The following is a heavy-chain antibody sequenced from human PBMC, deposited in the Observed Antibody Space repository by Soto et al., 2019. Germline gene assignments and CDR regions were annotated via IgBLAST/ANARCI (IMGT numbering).Heavy chain of an antibody. CDR2: IIPIFSTA. V-gene: IGHV1-69*12. Sequence: QVQLVQSGAEVKKPGSSVKDSCKASGGTISSYAISWVRQAPGQGLEWMGGIIPIFSTANYAQKFQGRVTITADESTSTAYMELSSLRSEDTAVYYCARAWGSPYYFDYWGQGTLVIVSS. D-gene: IGHD7-27*01. CDR1: GGTISSYA. CDR3: ARAWGSPYYFDY. J-gene: IGHJ4*02.